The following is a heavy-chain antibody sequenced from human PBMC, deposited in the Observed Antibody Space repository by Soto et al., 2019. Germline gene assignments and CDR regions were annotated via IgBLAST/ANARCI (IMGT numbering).Heavy chain of an antibody. V-gene: IGHV4-39*01. J-gene: IGHJ5*02. CDR3: ASMDFWSGYYPFDP. CDR1: GGSISSSSYY. Sequence: QLQLQESGPGLVKPSETLSLTCTVSGGSISSSSYYWGWIRQPPGKGLEWIGSIYYSGSTYYNPSLKSRVTISVDTSKSQFSMKLSSVTAADTAVYYCASMDFWSGYYPFDPWGQGTLVTVSS. D-gene: IGHD3-3*01. CDR2: IYYSGST.